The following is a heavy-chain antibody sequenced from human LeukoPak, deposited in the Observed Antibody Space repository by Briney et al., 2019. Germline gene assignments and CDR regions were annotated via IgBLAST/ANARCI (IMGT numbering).Heavy chain of an antibody. V-gene: IGHV1-24*01. CDR3: ATPHYYDSSGYPSFDY. CDR1: GYTLTELS. CDR2: FDPEDGET. D-gene: IGHD3-22*01. J-gene: IGHJ4*02. Sequence: ASVKVSCKVSGYTLTELSMHWVRQAPGKGLEWMGGFDPEDGETIYAQKFQGRVTMTEDTSTDTAYMELSSLRSEDTAVYYCATPHYYDSSGYPSFDYWGQGTLVTVSS.